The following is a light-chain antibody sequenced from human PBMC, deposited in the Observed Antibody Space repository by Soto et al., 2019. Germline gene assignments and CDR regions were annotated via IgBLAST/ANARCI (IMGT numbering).Light chain of an antibody. V-gene: IGKV3-15*01. Sequence: ETVMTQSPATLSVSPGERATLSCRASQSISSNLAWFQQKPGQAPRLLIYDASTMATGFPARFSGSGSGTEFTLTISRLEPEDFAVYYCQQYGSSSWTFGQGTKVDIK. CDR2: DAS. CDR3: QQYGSSSWT. CDR1: QSISSN. J-gene: IGKJ1*01.